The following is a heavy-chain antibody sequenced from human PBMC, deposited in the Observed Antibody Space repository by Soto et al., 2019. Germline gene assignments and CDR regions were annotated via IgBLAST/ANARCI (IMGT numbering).Heavy chain of an antibody. J-gene: IGHJ4*02. CDR1: GFTFNNYA. V-gene: IGHV3-23*01. CDR3: AKYGGQLLDY. CDR2: IRGSGTST. Sequence: EVQLLESGGGLVQPGGSLRLSCAASGFTFNNYAMTWVRQAPGEGLEWVSAIRGSGTSTYYADSVKGRFTISRDNSKNTLYLQRNSLRAEDTAVYYCAKYGGQLLDYWGPGTLVTVSS. D-gene: IGHD2-2*01.